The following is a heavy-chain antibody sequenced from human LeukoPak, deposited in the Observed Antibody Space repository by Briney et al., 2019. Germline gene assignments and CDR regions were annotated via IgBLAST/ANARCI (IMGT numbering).Heavy chain of an antibody. J-gene: IGHJ4*02. CDR2: ISYDGSNK. V-gene: IGHV3-30*04. CDR1: GFTFSSYA. CDR3: ARDRHGGKGGFDY. D-gene: IGHD4-23*01. Sequence: GGSLRLSCAASGFTFSSYAMHWVRQAPGKGLERVAVISYDGSNKYYADSVKGRFTISRDNSKNTLYLQMNSLRAEDTAVYYCARDRHGGKGGFDYWGQGTLVTVSS.